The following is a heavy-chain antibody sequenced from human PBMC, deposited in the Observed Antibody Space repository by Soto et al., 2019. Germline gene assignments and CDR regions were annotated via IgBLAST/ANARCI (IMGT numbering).Heavy chain of an antibody. CDR1: GFSLSTSGVG. V-gene: IGHV2-5*02. J-gene: IGHJ4*02. Sequence: QITLKESGPTLVKPTQTLTLTCTFSGFSLSTSGVGVGWIRQPPGKALEWLAVIYWDDDQRYSPSLKNRVTITKDTFKNKVVHTMTNMDPVDTVTYYCAYSGVGVWGNRYGCFAYGGQGTLATVSS. CDR3: AYSGVGVWGNRYGCFAY. D-gene: IGHD5-18*01. CDR2: IYWDDDQ.